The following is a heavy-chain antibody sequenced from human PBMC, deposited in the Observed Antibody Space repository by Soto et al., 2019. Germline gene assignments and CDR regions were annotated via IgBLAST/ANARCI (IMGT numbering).Heavy chain of an antibody. J-gene: IGHJ5*02. D-gene: IGHD2-15*01. CDR1: GFPLRTCG. Sequence: PGGALRPSFAAPGFPLRTCGMHWVPPAPGKGVGGVAVISYDGSQKYFADSVKGRFTISRDNSKNTVSLQMNSLRAEDTAVYFCAAEGYSGGGRCSMYNWFDPWGQGTRVTVSS. CDR3: AAEGYSGGGRCSMYNWFDP. CDR2: ISYDGSQK. V-gene: IGHV3-30*03.